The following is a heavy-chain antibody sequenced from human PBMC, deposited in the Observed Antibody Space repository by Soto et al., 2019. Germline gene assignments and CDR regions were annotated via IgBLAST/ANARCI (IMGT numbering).Heavy chain of an antibody. D-gene: IGHD2-15*01. V-gene: IGHV3-30-3*01. CDR1: GFPFSDYP. CDR3: ASRVPCSGGLCYGLEY. CDR2: ILFDGNDK. J-gene: IGHJ4*02. Sequence: QVQLVESGGGVVQPERSLRLSCAASGFPFSDYPMHWFRQAPGKGLEWVAVILFDGNDKAYADSVRGRFTISRDNSRNTLYLQMDSLRPEDTAVYYCASRVPCSGGLCYGLEYWGQGALVTVSS.